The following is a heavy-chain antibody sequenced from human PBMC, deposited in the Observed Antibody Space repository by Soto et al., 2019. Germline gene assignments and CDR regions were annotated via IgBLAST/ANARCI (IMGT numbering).Heavy chain of an antibody. CDR2: INAGNGST. V-gene: IGHV1-3*01. CDR1: GYTFTSYA. J-gene: IGHJ4*02. CDR3: ARAGAAPRYFDY. D-gene: IGHD6-6*01. Sequence: ASVKVSCKASGYTFTSYAMHWVRQAPGQRLEWMGWINAGNGSTKYSQKFQGRVTITGDTSASTAYMELSSLRSEDTAMYYCARAGAAPRYFDYWGQGTLVPVSP.